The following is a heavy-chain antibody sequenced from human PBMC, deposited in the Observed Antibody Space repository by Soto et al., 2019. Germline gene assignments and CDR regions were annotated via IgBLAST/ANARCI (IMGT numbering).Heavy chain of an antibody. CDR3: AREGLFLEWLLYGPNYGMDV. J-gene: IGHJ6*02. CDR1: GFTFSSYG. V-gene: IGHV3-33*01. Sequence: QPGGSLRLSCAAPGFTFSSYGMHWVRQAPGKGLEWVAVIWYDGSNKYYADSVKGRFTISRDNSKNTLYLQMNSLRAEDTAVYYCAREGLFLEWLLYGPNYGMDVWGQGTTVTISS. D-gene: IGHD3-3*01. CDR2: IWYDGSNK.